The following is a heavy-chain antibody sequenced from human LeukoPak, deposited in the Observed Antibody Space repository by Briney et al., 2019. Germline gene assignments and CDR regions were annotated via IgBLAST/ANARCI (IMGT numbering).Heavy chain of an antibody. J-gene: IGHJ3*02. CDR1: SRNYA. D-gene: IGHD3-22*01. CDR2: IIPVFGTA. V-gene: IGHV1-69*13. Sequence: GASVKVSCKGASRNYAFSWVRQAHGQGLEWMGGIIPVFGTANYAQKFQGRLSLTADESTGTAYMELSSLRSEDTAVYYCATHYYDSSGYYYGSFSDAFDIWGQGTMVTVSS. CDR3: ATHYYDSSGYYYGSFSDAFDI.